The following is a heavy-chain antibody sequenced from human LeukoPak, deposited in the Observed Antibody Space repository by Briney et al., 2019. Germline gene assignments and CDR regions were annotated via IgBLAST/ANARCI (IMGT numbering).Heavy chain of an antibody. J-gene: IGHJ3*02. Sequence: ASVKVSCKASGGTLSSYALSWVRQAPGQGLEWMGGIIPIFGTANYAQKFQGRVTITADESTSTAYMELSSLRSEDTAVYYCARVWEYDYVWGSYLPHAFDIWGQGTMVTVSS. V-gene: IGHV1-69*13. CDR1: GGTLSSYA. D-gene: IGHD3-16*02. CDR2: IIPIFGTA. CDR3: ARVWEYDYVWGSYLPHAFDI.